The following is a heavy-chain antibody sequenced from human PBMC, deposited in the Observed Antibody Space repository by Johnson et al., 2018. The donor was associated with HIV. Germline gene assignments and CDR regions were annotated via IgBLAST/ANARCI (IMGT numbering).Heavy chain of an antibody. CDR2: ISYDGSNI. V-gene: IGHV3-30-3*01. D-gene: IGHD5-18*01. J-gene: IGHJ3*02. CDR1: GFTFSSYA. CDR3: ARVTHSYGYWGAFDI. Sequence: QVQLVESGGGVVQPGRSLRLSCAASGFTFSSYAMHWVRQAPGKGLEWVAVISYDGSNILYADSVKGRFTISRDNSKNTLYLQMNSLRAGDTAVYYCARVTHSYGYWGAFDIWGQGTMVTVSS.